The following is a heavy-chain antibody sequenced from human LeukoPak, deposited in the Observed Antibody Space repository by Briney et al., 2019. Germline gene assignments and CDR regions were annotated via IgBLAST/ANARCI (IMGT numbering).Heavy chain of an antibody. V-gene: IGHV3-33*08. Sequence: GGSLRLSCAASGFTVSSNYMSWVRQAPGKGLEWVAVIWYDGSNKYYADSVKGRFTISRDNSKNTLYLQMNSLRAEDTAVYYCAGTLRFLEWPFDYWGQGTLVTVSS. CDR1: GFTVSSNY. J-gene: IGHJ4*02. CDR3: AGTLRFLEWPFDY. D-gene: IGHD3-3*01. CDR2: IWYDGSNK.